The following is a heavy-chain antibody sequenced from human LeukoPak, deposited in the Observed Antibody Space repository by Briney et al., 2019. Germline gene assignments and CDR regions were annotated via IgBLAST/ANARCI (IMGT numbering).Heavy chain of an antibody. CDR1: GVSISSYY. V-gene: IGHV4-4*07. CDR2: IYTSGST. D-gene: IGHD3-16*02. CDR3: ARGHRDRLGELSHIFDY. J-gene: IGHJ4*02. Sequence: SETLSLTCTVSGVSISSYYWSWIRQPAGKGLEWIGRIYTSGSTNYNPSLKSRVTMSVDTSRNQFSLKLSSVTAADTAVYYCARGHRDRLGELSHIFDYWGQGTLVTVSS.